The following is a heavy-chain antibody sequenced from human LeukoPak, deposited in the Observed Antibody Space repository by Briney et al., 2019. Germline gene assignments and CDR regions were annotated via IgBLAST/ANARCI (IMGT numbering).Heavy chain of an antibody. J-gene: IGHJ4*02. Sequence: SVKVSCKASGGTFSSYAISWVRQAPGQGLEWMGGIIPIFGTANYAQKFQGRVTITADESTSTAYMELSSLRSEDTAVYYCARANGYCSSTSCSYFDYWGQGTLVTVSS. CDR1: GGTFSSYA. D-gene: IGHD2-2*01. CDR3: ARANGYCSSTSCSYFDY. V-gene: IGHV1-69*13. CDR2: IIPIFGTA.